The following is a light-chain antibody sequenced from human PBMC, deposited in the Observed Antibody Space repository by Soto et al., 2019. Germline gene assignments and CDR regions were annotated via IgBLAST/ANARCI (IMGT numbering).Light chain of an antibody. CDR3: QQSGSSPPFT. J-gene: IGKJ3*01. Sequence: ELVLTQSPGTLSLSPGESAALSCRASQPVSSNFLAWYQQKPGQAPRLLIYGVSSRASGIPDRFFGSGSGTDFTLTINRLEPEDFAVYYCQQSGSSPPFTFGRGTKVDIK. CDR1: QPVSSNF. CDR2: GVS. V-gene: IGKV3-20*01.